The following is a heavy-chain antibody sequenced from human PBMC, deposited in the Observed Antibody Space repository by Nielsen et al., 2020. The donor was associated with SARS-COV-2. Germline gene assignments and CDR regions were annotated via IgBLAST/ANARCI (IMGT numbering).Heavy chain of an antibody. CDR3: ARDFGYCRGGTCNYYGMDV. D-gene: IGHD2-15*01. Sequence: GESLKISCAASGFTFSDYYMSWIRQAPGKGLEWVSYISSSGSTIYYADSVKGRFTISRDNAKNSLYLQMNSLRAEDTAVYYCARDFGYCRGGTCNYYGMDVWGQGTTVTVSS. CDR1: GFTFSDYY. CDR2: ISSSGSTI. V-gene: IGHV3-11*01. J-gene: IGHJ6*02.